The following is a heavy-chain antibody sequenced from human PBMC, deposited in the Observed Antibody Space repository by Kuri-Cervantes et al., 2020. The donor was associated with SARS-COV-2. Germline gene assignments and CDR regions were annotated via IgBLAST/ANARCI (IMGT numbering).Heavy chain of an antibody. CDR1: GFTFSSYA. V-gene: IGHV3-48*04. CDR3: ARASRYYESGSYYIYYGMDV. D-gene: IGHD3-10*01. CDR2: ISNSGSTI. Sequence: GGSLRLSCATSGFTFSSYAMSWVRQAPGKGLELVSYISNSGSTINYADSVRGRFTISRDNAKKSLYLQMNSLRAEDTAVYYCARASRYYESGSYYIYYGMDVWGHGTTVTVSS. J-gene: IGHJ6*02.